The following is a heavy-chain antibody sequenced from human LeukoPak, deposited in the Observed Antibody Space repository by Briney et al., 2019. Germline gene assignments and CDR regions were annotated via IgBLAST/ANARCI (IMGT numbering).Heavy chain of an antibody. CDR1: AFTFSTYA. CDR2: MSGTGGST. D-gene: IGHD3-10*01. J-gene: IGHJ4*02. V-gene: IGHV3-64D*06. Sequence: GGSLRLSCSASAFTFSTYAMDWVRQAPGKGMEYGSAMSGTGGSTYYADSVKGRFTISRDNSKSTLYLQMSGLRAEDPAVYYCVKDKYYGSGSPTFDYWGQGTLVTVSS. CDR3: VKDKYYGSGSPTFDY.